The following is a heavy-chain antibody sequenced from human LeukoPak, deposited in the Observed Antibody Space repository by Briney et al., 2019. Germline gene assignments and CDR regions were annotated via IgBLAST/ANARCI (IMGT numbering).Heavy chain of an antibody. V-gene: IGHV3-7*01. CDR1: GFTFSSYW. J-gene: IGHJ6*02. Sequence: SGGSLRLSCAASGFTFSSYWMSWVRQAPGKGLEWGANIKQDGSEKYYVDSVKGRFTISRDNAKNSLYLQMNSLRAEDTAVYYCARPLGGYYYYGMDVWGQGTTVTVSS. CDR2: IKQDGSEK. D-gene: IGHD2-15*01. CDR3: ARPLGGYYYYGMDV.